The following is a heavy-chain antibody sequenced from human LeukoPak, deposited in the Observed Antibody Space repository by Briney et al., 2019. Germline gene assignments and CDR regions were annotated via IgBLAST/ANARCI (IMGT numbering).Heavy chain of an antibody. D-gene: IGHD1-1*01. Sequence: GVSVKVSCKASGYTFTGYYMHWVRQAPGQGLEWMGWINPNSGGTNYAQKFQGRVTMTRDTSISTAYMELSRLRSDDTAVYYCARERVLGGTQSNTEYFQHWGQGTLVTVSS. J-gene: IGHJ1*01. V-gene: IGHV1-2*02. CDR3: ARERVLGGTQSNTEYFQH. CDR2: INPNSGGT. CDR1: GYTFTGYY.